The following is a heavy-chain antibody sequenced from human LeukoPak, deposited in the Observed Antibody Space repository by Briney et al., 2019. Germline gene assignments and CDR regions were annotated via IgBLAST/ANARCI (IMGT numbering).Heavy chain of an antibody. CDR1: GYSISSGYY. CDR2: IYHSGST. V-gene: IGHV4-38-2*02. Sequence: SETLSLTCTVSGYSISSGYYWGWIRQPPGKGLEWIGSIYHSGSTYYNPSLKSRVTISVDTSKNQFSLKLSSVTAADTAVYYCARAKYSNCFDYWGQGTLVTVSS. J-gene: IGHJ4*02. D-gene: IGHD4-11*01. CDR3: ARAKYSNCFDY.